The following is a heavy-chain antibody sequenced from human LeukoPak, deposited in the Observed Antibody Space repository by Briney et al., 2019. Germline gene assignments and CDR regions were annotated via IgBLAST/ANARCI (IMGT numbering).Heavy chain of an antibody. V-gene: IGHV4-34*01. CDR3: ARDVTYYYDSSGYYGNPRYFDY. D-gene: IGHD3-22*01. CDR2: INHSGST. Sequence: KPSETLSLTCAVYGGSFSGYYWSWIRQPPGKGLEWIGEINHSGSTNYNPSLKSRVTISVDTSKNQFSLKLSSVTAADTAVYYCARDVTYYYDSSGYYGNPRYFDYWGQGTLVTVSS. CDR1: GGSFSGYY. J-gene: IGHJ4*02.